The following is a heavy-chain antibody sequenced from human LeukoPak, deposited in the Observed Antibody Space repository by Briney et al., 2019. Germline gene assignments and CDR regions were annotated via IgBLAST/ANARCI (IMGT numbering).Heavy chain of an antibody. CDR3: ARDPDATHKLDY. V-gene: IGHV1-69*04. D-gene: IGHD1-14*01. Sequence: ASVKVCCKASGGTFSSYAISWVRQAPGQGLEWMGRIIPILGIANYAQKFQGRVTITADKSTSTAYMELSSLRSEDTAVYYCARDPDATHKLDYWGQGTLVTVSS. CDR2: IIPILGIA. CDR1: GGTFSSYA. J-gene: IGHJ4*02.